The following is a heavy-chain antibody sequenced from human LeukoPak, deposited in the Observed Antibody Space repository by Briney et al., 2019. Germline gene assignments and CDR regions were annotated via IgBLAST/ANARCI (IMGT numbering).Heavy chain of an antibody. CDR3: VKGRCSGSSCYGGDY. V-gene: IGHV3-30*18. CDR2: ISSDGTKK. J-gene: IGHJ4*02. CDR1: GFTFSSYG. Sequence: PGGSLRLSCAASGFTFSSYGMHWARQAPGKGLEWVAFISSDGTKKDYADSVKGRFTISRDNSKNTLYLQMSSLRAEDTAVYYCVKGRCSGSSCYGGDYWGQGTLVTVSS. D-gene: IGHD2-2*01.